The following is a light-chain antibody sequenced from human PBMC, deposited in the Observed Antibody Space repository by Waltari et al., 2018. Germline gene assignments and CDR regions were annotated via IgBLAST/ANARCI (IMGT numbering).Light chain of an antibody. J-gene: IGLJ3*02. CDR2: VRD. V-gene: IGLV1-47*01. CDR3: AAWDDNLSGGV. Sequence: QRPGTARGPRNEVRDARPSGVPGRCSGAKSGTSASLAISGLRSEDEADYDCAAWDDNLSGGVFGGGTKLTVL.